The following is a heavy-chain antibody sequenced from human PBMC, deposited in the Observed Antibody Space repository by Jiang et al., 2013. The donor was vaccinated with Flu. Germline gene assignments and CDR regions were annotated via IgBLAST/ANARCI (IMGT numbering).Heavy chain of an antibody. D-gene: IGHD2-15*01. CDR3: ARAGGYCSGGNCYNYYFDS. CDR2: VYHSGNT. CDR1: GGAINDHNW. J-gene: IGHJ4*02. Sequence: GPGLVKPSGTLSLTCDVSGGAINDHNWWSWVRQTPGKGLEWIGEVYHSGNTIYNPSLTRRVSIFVDQSRNQFSLNLTSVTAADTAVYYCARAGGYCSGGNCYNYYFDSWGQGNPGHRLL. V-gene: IGHV4-4*02.